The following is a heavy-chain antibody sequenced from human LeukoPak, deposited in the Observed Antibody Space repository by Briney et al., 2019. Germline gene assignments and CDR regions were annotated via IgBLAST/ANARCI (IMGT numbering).Heavy chain of an antibody. CDR1: GGSISSYY. J-gene: IGHJ4*02. D-gene: IGHD2-15*01. V-gene: IGHV4-59*01. CDR2: IYYSGST. Sequence: SETLSLTCTVSGGSISSYYWSWIRQPPGKGLEWIGYIYYSGSTNYNPSLKSRVTISVDTSKNQFSLKLSSVTAADTAVYYCARAYCSGGSCYFDYWGQGTLVTVSS. CDR3: ARAYCSGGSCYFDY.